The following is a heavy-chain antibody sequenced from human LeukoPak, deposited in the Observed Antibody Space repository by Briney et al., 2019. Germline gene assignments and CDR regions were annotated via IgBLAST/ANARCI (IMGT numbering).Heavy chain of an antibody. Sequence: GGSLRLSCAASGFTFSSYSMNWVRQAPGKGLEWVSYISSSSRSIYYADSVKGRFTISRDNANNSLSLQMNSPRDEDTAVYYCVLGSPFDYWGQGALVTVS. V-gene: IGHV3-48*02. J-gene: IGHJ4*02. CDR2: ISSSSRSI. CDR1: GFTFSSYS. CDR3: VLGSPFDY. D-gene: IGHD3-10*01.